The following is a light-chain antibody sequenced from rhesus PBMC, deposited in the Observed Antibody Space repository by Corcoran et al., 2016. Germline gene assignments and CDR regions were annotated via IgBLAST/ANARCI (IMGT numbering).Light chain of an antibody. J-gene: IGKJ1*01. CDR3: QQHNSYPRT. CDR1: QGINNY. Sequence: DIQMTQSPSSLSASVGDTVTITCRASQGINNYLAWYQQKPGKAPKPLIYYASNLESGVPARFIGSGSGTDFTLTISSLQPEDFALYYCQQHNSYPRTFGQGTKVEIK. CDR2: YAS. V-gene: IGKV1S14*01.